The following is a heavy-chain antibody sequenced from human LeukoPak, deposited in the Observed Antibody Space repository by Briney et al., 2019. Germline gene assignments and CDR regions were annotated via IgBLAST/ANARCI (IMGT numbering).Heavy chain of an antibody. J-gene: IGHJ4*02. V-gene: IGHV4-4*07. CDR3: ARGPRSADWYSIDY. D-gene: IGHD3-9*01. CDR1: GGSISPYY. CDR2: IYNNENT. Sequence: PSETLSLTCTVSGGSISPYYWSWIRQPAGKGLEWIGRIYNNENTNYNASLKSRVTISVDTSKNQFSLGLSSVTAADTAVYYCARGPRSADWYSIDYWGQGTLVTVSS.